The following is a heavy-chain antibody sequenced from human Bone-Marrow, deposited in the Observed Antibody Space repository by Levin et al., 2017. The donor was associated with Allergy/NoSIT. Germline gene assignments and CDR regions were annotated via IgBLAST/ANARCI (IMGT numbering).Heavy chain of an antibody. V-gene: IGHV3-11*01. J-gene: IGHJ4*02. CDR2: IGSSSTTI. CDR3: ARGAGYSSGWFHY. Sequence: PGGSLRLSCVGSGFKFSDYYMYWIRQAPGKGLKWVSYIGSSSTTISYADSVQGRFTISRDNARSSLYLQMNSLRAEDTAVYYCARGAGYSSGWFHYWGQGSLVTVSS. D-gene: IGHD6-19*01. CDR1: GFKFSDYY.